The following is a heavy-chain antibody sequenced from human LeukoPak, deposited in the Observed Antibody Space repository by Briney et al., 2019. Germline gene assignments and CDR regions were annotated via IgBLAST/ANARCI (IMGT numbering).Heavy chain of an antibody. D-gene: IGHD6-13*01. V-gene: IGHV3-30*02. CDR3: AKSEAAAGTRKYYYYYMDV. CDR2: IRYDGSNK. Sequence: GGSLRLSCAASGFTFSSYGMHWVRQAPGKGLEWVAFIRYDGSNKYYADSVKGRFTISRDNSKNTLYLQMNSLRADDTAVYYCAKSEAAAGTRKYYYYYMDVWGKGTTVTISS. J-gene: IGHJ6*03. CDR1: GFTFSSYG.